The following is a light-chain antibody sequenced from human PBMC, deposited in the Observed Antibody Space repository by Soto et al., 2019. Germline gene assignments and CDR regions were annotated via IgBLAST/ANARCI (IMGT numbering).Light chain of an antibody. CDR1: QSIRTY. CDR2: DAS. V-gene: IGKV3-11*01. CDR3: QQRGNWPLT. Sequence: ETVLTQSPATLSLSPGERATLSCRASQSIRTYLIWYQQKPGQAPRLLIYDASNRATGVPARFSGSGSGTDFTLTISSPEPEDSAVYYCQQRGNWPLTFGGGTKVEI. J-gene: IGKJ4*01.